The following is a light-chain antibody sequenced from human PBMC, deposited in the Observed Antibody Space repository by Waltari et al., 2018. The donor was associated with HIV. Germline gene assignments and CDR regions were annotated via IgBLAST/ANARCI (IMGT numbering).Light chain of an antibody. Sequence: VLTHSRRHLSVSPCDRATLSRRASQSVSSSYLAWYQHKPGQAPRLLIYGASNRATGIPDRFSGSGSGTDFILTISRLEPEDFAVYYCQQYGSSPITFGQGTRLESK. CDR2: GAS. CDR1: QSVSSSY. V-gene: IGKV3-20*01. J-gene: IGKJ5*01. CDR3: QQYGSSPIT.